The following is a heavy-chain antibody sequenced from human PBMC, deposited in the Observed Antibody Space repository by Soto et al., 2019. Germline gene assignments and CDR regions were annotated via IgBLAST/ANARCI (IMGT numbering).Heavy chain of an antibody. V-gene: IGHV3-15*07. CDR2: IKSKTDGGAT. J-gene: IGHJ4*02. CDR1: GFTFSNAG. D-gene: IGHD3-10*01. CDR3: TTDGGTMVRGPY. Sequence: GGALRLSCAASGFTFSNAGMNWVRQAPGKGLEWVGRIKSKTDGGATDYAAPVKGRFTISRDDSKNTLYLQMNSLKTEDTAVYYCTTDGGTMVRGPYWGQGTLVTVSS.